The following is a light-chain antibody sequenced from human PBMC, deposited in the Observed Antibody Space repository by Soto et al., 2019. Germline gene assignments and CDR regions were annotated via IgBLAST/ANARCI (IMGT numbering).Light chain of an antibody. CDR3: QQFNSYPLT. J-gene: IGKJ4*01. Sequence: AIQLTQSPSSLSASVGDRVIITCRASQGISTTLAWYQQKPGRVPKLLIYDASSLEGGVQSRFSGSGSGTYFTLIISSLQPEDLATYYCQQFNSYPLTFGGGTKVEIK. CDR1: QGISTT. V-gene: IGKV1-13*02. CDR2: DAS.